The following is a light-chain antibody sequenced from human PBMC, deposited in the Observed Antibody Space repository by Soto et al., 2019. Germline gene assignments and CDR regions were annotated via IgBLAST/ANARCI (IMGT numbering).Light chain of an antibody. V-gene: IGKV1-5*03. CDR1: QSISSW. J-gene: IGKJ1*01. CDR2: KAS. CDR3: QQYNSYPWT. Sequence: DIQMTQSPSTLSASVGDRLTITCRASQSISSWLAWYQQTPGKATKILIYKASSLESGVPSRVSGSGSGTEFTLTISSLQPDDFATYYCQQYNSYPWTFGQGTKVDIK.